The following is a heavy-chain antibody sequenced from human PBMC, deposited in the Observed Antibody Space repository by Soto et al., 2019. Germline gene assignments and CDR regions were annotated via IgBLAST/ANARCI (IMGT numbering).Heavy chain of an antibody. CDR1: GGSISSRDYY. Sequence: QVQLQESGPGLVEPSQTLSLSCSVSGGSISSRDYYWSGIRQPPGKGLEWIGYIYYSGSTYYNPSLKSRVTISVDTSKNQFSLKLSSVTAADTAVYYCARDRADRYGMDVWGQGTTVTVSS. CDR2: IYYSGST. V-gene: IGHV4-30-4*01. CDR3: ARDRADRYGMDV. J-gene: IGHJ6*02. D-gene: IGHD3-10*01.